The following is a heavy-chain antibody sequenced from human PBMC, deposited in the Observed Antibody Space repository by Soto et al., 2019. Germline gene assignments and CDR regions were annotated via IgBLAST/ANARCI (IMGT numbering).Heavy chain of an antibody. V-gene: IGHV3-21*01. J-gene: IGHJ6*02. CDR2: IRGFSPYT. CDR1: GFTFRTYT. CDR3: ARDRGYDAHDYYYNAMDV. Sequence: GGSLRLSCISSGFTFRTYTMNWVRQAPGKGLEWVSGIRGFSPYTFYAESVKGRFTISRDNAKNSLYLQMNSLRAEGTAVYYCARDRGYDAHDYYYNAMDVWGQGTTVTVSS. D-gene: IGHD2-15*01.